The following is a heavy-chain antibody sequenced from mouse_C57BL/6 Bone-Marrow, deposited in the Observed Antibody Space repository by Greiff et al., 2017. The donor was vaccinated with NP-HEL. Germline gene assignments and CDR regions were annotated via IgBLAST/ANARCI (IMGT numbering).Heavy chain of an antibody. Sequence: EVQVVESGGGLVQPKGSLKLSCAASGFSFHTYAMNWVRQAPGKGLEWVARIRSKSNNYATYYDDSVKDRFTITRDDSESMLYLQMNNVKTEDTAMYYCVRHFMGDGYFAIDYWGQGTSVTVSS. CDR3: VRHFMGDGYFAIDY. V-gene: IGHV10-1*01. D-gene: IGHD1-2*01. CDR1: GFSFHTYA. CDR2: IRSKSNNYAT. J-gene: IGHJ4*01.